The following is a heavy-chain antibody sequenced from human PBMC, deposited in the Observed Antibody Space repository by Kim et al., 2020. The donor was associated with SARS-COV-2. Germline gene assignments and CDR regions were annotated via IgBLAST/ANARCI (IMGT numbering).Heavy chain of an antibody. CDR2: IYPGDSDT. V-gene: IGHV5-51*01. CDR1: GYSFTSYW. J-gene: IGHJ6*02. D-gene: IGHD4-17*01. CDR3: ARPPGPTVTTSFDYGMDV. Sequence: GESLKISCKGSGYSFTSYWIGWVRQMPGKGLEWMGIIYPGDSDTRYSPSFQGQVTISADKSISTAYLQWSSLKASDTAMYYCARPPGPTVTTSFDYGMDVWGQGTTVTVSS.